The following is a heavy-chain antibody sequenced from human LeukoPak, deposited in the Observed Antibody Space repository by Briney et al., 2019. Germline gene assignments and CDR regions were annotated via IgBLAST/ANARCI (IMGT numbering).Heavy chain of an antibody. J-gene: IGHJ4*02. V-gene: IGHV4-39*07. Sequence: SETLSLTCTVSGGSISSTPYYWGWIRQPPGKGLEWIGSLFYSGYTYYNPSLKSRVTISVDTSNNQVSLILRSVTAADTAVYFCAKEPTGAKTFDSWGQRTLVTVSS. D-gene: IGHD7-27*01. CDR1: GGSISSTPYY. CDR3: AKEPTGAKTFDS. CDR2: LFYSGYT.